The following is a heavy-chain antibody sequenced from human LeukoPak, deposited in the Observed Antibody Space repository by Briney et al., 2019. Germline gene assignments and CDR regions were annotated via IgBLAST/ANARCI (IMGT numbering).Heavy chain of an antibody. CDR1: GFTFSSYA. Sequence: PGRSLRLSCAASGFTFSSYAMHWVRQAPGKGLEWVAVISYDGSNKYYADSVKGRFTISRDNSKNTLYLQVNSLRAEDTAVYYCARDVDGWFDPWGQGTLVTVSS. CDR2: ISYDGSNK. J-gene: IGHJ5*02. CDR3: ARDVDGWFDP. V-gene: IGHV3-30*04.